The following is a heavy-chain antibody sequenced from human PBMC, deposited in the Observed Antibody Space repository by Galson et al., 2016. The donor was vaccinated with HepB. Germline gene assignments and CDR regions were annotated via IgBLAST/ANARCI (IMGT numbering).Heavy chain of an antibody. V-gene: IGHV3-23*01. CDR3: AKERVAAAGVGYGMDV. Sequence: SLRLSCAASEFIFSTNAMNWVRQAPGKGPEWVSGIRGNNDDTYYADSVKGRFTISRDKSKNTLFLQMNSLRGEDSAVYYCAKERVAAAGVGYGMDVWGQGTTVTVS. CDR2: IRGNNDDT. J-gene: IGHJ6*02. D-gene: IGHD6-13*01. CDR1: EFIFSTNA.